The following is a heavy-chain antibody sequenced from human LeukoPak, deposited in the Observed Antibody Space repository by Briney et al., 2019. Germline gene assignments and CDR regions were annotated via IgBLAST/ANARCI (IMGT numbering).Heavy chain of an antibody. CDR1: GASITTYY. CDR2: IYISGST. D-gene: IGHD5-24*01. Sequence: SETLSLTCTVSGASITTYYWSWIRQPAGKGLEWIGRIYISGSTSYNPSLKSRVTMSLDTPKNQSSLNLSSVTAADTAVYYCARGGERWLQPFDYWGQGTLVTVSS. V-gene: IGHV4-4*07. J-gene: IGHJ4*02. CDR3: ARGGERWLQPFDY.